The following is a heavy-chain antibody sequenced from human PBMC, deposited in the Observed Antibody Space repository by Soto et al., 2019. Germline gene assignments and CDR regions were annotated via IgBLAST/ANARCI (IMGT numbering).Heavy chain of an antibody. CDR1: GYTFTSFW. Sequence: EVQLVQSGAEVRKPGESLQISCRTSGYTFTSFWIAWVRQMPGKGLEWMGIIYPGDSDTRYSPSFQGQVTISADTSINTAYLQWSGLKASDTAMYYCARVSTVTGNNWFDPWGQGTLVTVSA. D-gene: IGHD4-17*01. V-gene: IGHV5-51*01. J-gene: IGHJ5*02. CDR2: IYPGDSDT. CDR3: ARVSTVTGNNWFDP.